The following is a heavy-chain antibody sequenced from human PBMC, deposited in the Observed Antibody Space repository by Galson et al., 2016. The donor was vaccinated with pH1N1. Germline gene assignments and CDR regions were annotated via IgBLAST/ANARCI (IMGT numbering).Heavy chain of an antibody. D-gene: IGHD1-1*01. Sequence: SLRLSCAASGFSFSSYWMHWVRQVPGKGLVWVSRMNSDGSSTSYADSVKGRFTISRDNAKNTLYLQMDSLRAEDTAVYFCARARLFTTGDPTGYFDYWGQGTLVTASS. CDR2: MNSDGSST. J-gene: IGHJ4*02. CDR3: ARARLFTTGDPTGYFDY. V-gene: IGHV3-74*01. CDR1: GFSFSSYW.